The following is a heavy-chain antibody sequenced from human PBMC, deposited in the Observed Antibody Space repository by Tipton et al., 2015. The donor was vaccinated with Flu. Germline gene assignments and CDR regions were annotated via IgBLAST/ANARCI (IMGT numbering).Heavy chain of an antibody. CDR3: ARYGTYDGSRYFQH. CDR1: GGSISSGRYY. D-gene: IGHD1-26*01. J-gene: IGHJ1*01. V-gene: IGHV4-61*02. CDR2: VYTSGTT. Sequence: TLSLTCTVSGGSISSGRYYWSWIRQPAGKGLEYVGRVYTSGTTKYNPSLKSRVTISVDTSKNQFSLKLSSVTAADTAVYYCARYGTYDGSRYFQHWGQGTLVTVSS.